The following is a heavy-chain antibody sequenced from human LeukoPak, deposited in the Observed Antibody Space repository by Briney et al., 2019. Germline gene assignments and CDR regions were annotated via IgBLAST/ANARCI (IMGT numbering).Heavy chain of an antibody. CDR1: GFTFSDYY. CDR3: AGGSSGYYVPAEYFQH. V-gene: IGHV3-11*01. CDR2: ISSSGSTI. Sequence: GGSLRLSCAASGFTFSDYYMTWIRQAPGKGLEWVSYISSSGSTIYYADSVKGRFTISRDNAKNSLYLQMNSLRAEDTAVYYCAGGSSGYYVPAEYFQHWGQGTLVTVSS. D-gene: IGHD3-22*01. J-gene: IGHJ1*01.